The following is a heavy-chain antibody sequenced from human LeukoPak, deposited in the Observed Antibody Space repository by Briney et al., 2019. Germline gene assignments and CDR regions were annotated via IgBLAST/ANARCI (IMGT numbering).Heavy chain of an antibody. CDR3: ARGSVAGSYYYYGMDV. CDR2: ISSSSSYI. V-gene: IGHV3-21*01. Sequence: GGSLRLSCAASGFTFSSYSMNWVRQAPGKGLEWVSSISSSSSYIYYADSVKGRFTISRDNAKNSLYLQMNSLRAEDTAVYYCARGSVAGSYYYYGMDVWGQGTTVTVSS. CDR1: GFTFSSYS. J-gene: IGHJ6*02. D-gene: IGHD6-19*01.